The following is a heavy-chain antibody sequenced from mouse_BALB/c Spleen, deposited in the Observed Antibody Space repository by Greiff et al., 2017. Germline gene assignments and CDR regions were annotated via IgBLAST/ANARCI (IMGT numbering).Heavy chain of an antibody. V-gene: IGHV7-3*02. D-gene: IGHD1-1*01. J-gene: IGHJ2*01. Sequence: EVKLMESGGGLVQPGGSLRLSCATSGFTFTDYYMSWVRQPPGKALEWLGFIRNKANGYTTEYSASVKGRFTISRDNSQSILYLQMNTLRAEDSATYYCARDIGYYGSSHEGYFDYWGQGTTLTVSS. CDR2: IRNKANGYTT. CDR3: ARDIGYYGSSHEGYFDY. CDR1: GFTFTDYY.